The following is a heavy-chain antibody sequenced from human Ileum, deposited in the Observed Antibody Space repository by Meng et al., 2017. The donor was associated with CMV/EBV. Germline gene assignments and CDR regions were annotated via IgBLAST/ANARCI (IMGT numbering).Heavy chain of an antibody. J-gene: IGHJ4*02. CDR3: ARRHYDNYAIDY. CDR1: SAAISSADYD. CDR2: IYYSGRT. D-gene: IGHD4-11*01. Sequence: QVQLKESGHELVTPSQALALNCTVSSAAISSADYDWTWIRQPPGKGLELIGYIYYSGRTYYNPSLTSLNSRIAISLDTSKNQFSLNLTSVTAADTAMYYCARRHYDNYAIDYWGQGTLVTVSS. V-gene: IGHV4-30-4*08.